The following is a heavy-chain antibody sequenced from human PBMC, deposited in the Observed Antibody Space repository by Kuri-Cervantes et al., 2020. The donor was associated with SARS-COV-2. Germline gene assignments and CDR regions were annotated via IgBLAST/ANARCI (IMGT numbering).Heavy chain of an antibody. V-gene: IGHV3-23*01. CDR2: ISGSGDSP. D-gene: IGHD3-3*01. Sequence: GGSLRLSCGASGFTFSDYAMTWVRQAPGKGLECVSAISGSGDSPFYADSVKGRFTITRDNSKNTVYLQMNSLRAEDTAMYYCVKVGFYAFWSGYYPESGNWGQGTQVTVSS. CDR1: GFTFSDYA. J-gene: IGHJ4*02. CDR3: VKVGFYAFWSGYYPESGN.